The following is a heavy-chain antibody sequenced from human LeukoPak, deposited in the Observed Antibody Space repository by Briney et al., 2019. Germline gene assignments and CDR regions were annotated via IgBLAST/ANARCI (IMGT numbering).Heavy chain of an antibody. D-gene: IGHD1-1*01. V-gene: IGHV3-23*01. Sequence: GGSLRLSCVGSGFTFTSNPLSRVRQAPGKGLEWASAISGSGGNTYYGDSVRGRFTISRDNSKNTLYLQMNSLRAGDTAVYYCATTKPARRYFDYWGQGTLVTVSS. CDR1: GFTFTSNP. J-gene: IGHJ4*02. CDR3: ATTKPARRYFDY. CDR2: ISGSGGNT.